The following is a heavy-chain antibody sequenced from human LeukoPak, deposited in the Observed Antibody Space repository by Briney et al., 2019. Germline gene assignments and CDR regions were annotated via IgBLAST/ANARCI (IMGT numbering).Heavy chain of an antibody. D-gene: IGHD5-12*01. CDR2: IDPNSGST. J-gene: IGHJ3*02. V-gene: IGHV1-46*01. Sequence: RASVNVSCKASGYTLISYYMHWLRHAPGQGLEWMAIIDPNSGSTRYAQKFQGRVTVTRDMSTSTVYMEVSSLRSDDTGVYYCARDGYSAYDYDAFDIWGQGTMVTVSS. CDR3: ARDGYSAYDYDAFDI. CDR1: GYTLISYY.